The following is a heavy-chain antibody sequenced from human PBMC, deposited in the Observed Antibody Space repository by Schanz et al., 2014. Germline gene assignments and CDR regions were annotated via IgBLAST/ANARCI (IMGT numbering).Heavy chain of an antibody. D-gene: IGHD2-2*01. J-gene: IGHJ5*01. CDR3: ARDVPINDS. CDR1: GYPFSNYG. V-gene: IGHV1-18*01. CDR2: MSYNGNT. Sequence: QVQMVQSGAEAKKPGASVKVSCKASGYPFSNYGISWLRQAPGQGFEWMAWMSYNGNTKYAQSLQGRVTVTRDTSTSPSYMELRSLTSDDTAVYYCARDVPINDSWGQGTPVTVSS.